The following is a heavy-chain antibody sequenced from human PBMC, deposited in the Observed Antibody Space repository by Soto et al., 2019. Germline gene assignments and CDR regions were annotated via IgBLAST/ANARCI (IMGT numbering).Heavy chain of an antibody. CDR3: ARRDDILKGPFDY. Sequence: ESLKISCQCSGYSFTSYWIGWVRQMPGKGLEWMGIIYPGDSDTRYSPSFQGHDTISADKSITTAYQQWISLKASDSAVYHCARRDDILKGPFDYWGQGTLVNASS. J-gene: IGHJ4*02. CDR2: IYPGDSDT. CDR1: GYSFTSYW. D-gene: IGHD3-9*01. V-gene: IGHV5-51*01.